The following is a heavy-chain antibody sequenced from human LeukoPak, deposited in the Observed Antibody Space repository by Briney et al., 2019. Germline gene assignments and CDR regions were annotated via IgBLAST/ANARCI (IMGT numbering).Heavy chain of an antibody. CDR3: ARGRSGYRVTGYFDY. V-gene: IGHV4-34*01. D-gene: IGHD5-12*01. Sequence: PSETLSLTCAVYGGSFSGYYWSWIRQPPGKGLEWIGEINHSGSTNYNPSLKSRVTISVDTSKNQFSLELSSVTAADTAVYYCARGRSGYRVTGYFDYWGQGTLVTVSS. J-gene: IGHJ4*02. CDR2: INHSGST. CDR1: GGSFSGYY.